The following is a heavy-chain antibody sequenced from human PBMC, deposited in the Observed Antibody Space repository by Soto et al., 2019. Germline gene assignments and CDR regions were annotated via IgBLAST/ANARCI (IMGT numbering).Heavy chain of an antibody. V-gene: IGHV3-30*18. CDR3: AKGTTVPPWRYLDR. D-gene: IGHD4-17*01. CDR1: RFAFSSYA. J-gene: IGHJ2*01. CDR2: ISYDGGYE. Sequence: QEQLVESGGGVVQPGKSLRLSCAASRFAFSSYAMHWVRQAPGKGLEWLAVISYDGGYENYADSVKGRFTVSRDNSKKTLWLKIHSLRPEDTALYYCAKGTTVPPWRYLDRWGQGTLVTVSS.